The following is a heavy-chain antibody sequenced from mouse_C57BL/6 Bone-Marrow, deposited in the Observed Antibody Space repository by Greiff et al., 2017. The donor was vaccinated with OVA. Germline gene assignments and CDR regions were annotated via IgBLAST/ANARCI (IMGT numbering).Heavy chain of an antibody. CDR2: IDPENGDT. V-gene: IGHV14-4*01. CDR3: APYAMDY. Sequence: VQLQQSGAELVRPGASVKLSCTASGFNIKDDYMHWVQQRPEQGLEWIGWIDPENGDTEYASKFQGKATITDDTSSNTAYLQLSSLTSEDTAIYYCAPYAMDYWGQGTSVTVSS. CDR1: GFNIKDDY. J-gene: IGHJ4*01.